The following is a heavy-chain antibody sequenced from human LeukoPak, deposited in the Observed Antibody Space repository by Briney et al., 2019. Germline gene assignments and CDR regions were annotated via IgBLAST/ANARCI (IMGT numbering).Heavy chain of an antibody. CDR3: ARDRANYYGSGSYGGKLDY. D-gene: IGHD3-10*01. Sequence: ASVKVSCKASGYTFTSYGISWVRQAPGQGLEWMGWISAYNGNTNYAQKLQGRVTMTTDTSTSTAYMELRSLRSDDTAVYYCARDRANYYGSGSYGGKLDYWGQGTLVTVSS. CDR2: ISAYNGNT. J-gene: IGHJ4*02. V-gene: IGHV1-18*01. CDR1: GYTFTSYG.